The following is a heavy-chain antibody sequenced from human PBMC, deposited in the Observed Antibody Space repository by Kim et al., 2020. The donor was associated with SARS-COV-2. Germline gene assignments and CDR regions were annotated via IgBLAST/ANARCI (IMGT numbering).Heavy chain of an antibody. CDR1: GYTFTGYY. CDR2: INPNSGGT. CDR3: ARTRIVVVPSALYYYGTDV. Sequence: ASVKVSCKASGYTFTGYYMHWVRQAPGQGLEWMGWINPNSGGTNYAQKFQGMVTMTRATSISTAYMELSRLRSDATAVYYSARTRIVVVPSALYYYGTDV. V-gene: IGHV1-2*02. D-gene: IGHD2-2*01. J-gene: IGHJ6*01.